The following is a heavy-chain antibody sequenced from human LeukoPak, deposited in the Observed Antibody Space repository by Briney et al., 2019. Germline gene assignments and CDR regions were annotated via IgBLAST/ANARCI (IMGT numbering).Heavy chain of an antibody. CDR1: GYTFTGYY. V-gene: IGHV1-2*02. Sequence: ASVKVSCKASGYTFTGYYMHWVRQAPGQGLEWMGWINPNSGGTNYAQKFQGRVTMTRDTFISTAYMELSRLRSDDTAVYYCARGGGNYYDSRGPNSRLRDWGQGTLVTVSS. CDR3: ARGGGNYYDSRGPNSRLRD. D-gene: IGHD3-22*01. CDR2: INPNSGGT. J-gene: IGHJ4*02.